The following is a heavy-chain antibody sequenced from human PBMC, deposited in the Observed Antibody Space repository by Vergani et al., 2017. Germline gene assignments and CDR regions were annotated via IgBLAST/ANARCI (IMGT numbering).Heavy chain of an antibody. CDR1: GFSFSNAW. D-gene: IGHD7-27*01. CDR2: IKSQIDGGTT. Sequence: EVQLVESGGGLVKPGGSLRLSCAASGFSFSNAWMTWVRQGPGKGLEWVARIKSQIDGGTTDYAAPVKGRFTITRDESTNMLDLHMDSLKTEDTAVYYCTTLSPNWADWWGQGTLVNVSS. V-gene: IGHV3-15*01. CDR3: TTLSPNWADW. J-gene: IGHJ4*02.